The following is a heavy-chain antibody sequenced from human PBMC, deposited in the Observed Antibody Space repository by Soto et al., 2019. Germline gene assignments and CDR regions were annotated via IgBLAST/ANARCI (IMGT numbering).Heavy chain of an antibody. CDR1: GYSLSGYY. CDR3: ARGWGIAAPGPNWFDP. V-gene: IGHV1-2*02. D-gene: IGHD6-13*01. J-gene: IGHJ5*02. Sequence: ASVKVSCKASGYSLSGYYLHWVRQAPGQGPEWMGWINPNSGGTKYVQKFQGRVTMTRDTSIITVYLELSRLRSDDTAVYYCARGWGIAAPGPNWFDPWGQGTLVTVSS. CDR2: INPNSGGT.